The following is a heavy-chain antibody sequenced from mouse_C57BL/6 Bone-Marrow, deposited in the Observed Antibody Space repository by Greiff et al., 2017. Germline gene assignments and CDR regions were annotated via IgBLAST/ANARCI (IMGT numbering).Heavy chain of an antibody. J-gene: IGHJ3*01. CDR1: GYSITSGYY. CDR2: ISYDGSN. D-gene: IGHD1-1*01. V-gene: IGHV3-6*01. Sequence: EVKLVESGPGLVKPSQSLSLTCSVTGYSITSGYYWYWIRQFPGNKLEWLGFISYDGSNNYNPSLKNRISITRDTSKNQFFLKLNSVTTEDTATYYCARRGSSPWFAYWGQGTLVTVSA. CDR3: ARRGSSPWFAY.